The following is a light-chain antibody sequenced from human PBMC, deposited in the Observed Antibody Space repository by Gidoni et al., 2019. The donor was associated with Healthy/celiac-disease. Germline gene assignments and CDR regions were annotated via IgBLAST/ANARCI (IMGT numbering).Light chain of an antibody. CDR3: QQSHSTPPT. Sequence: DIQMTQSPSSLSASVGDRVTITCRASQSISSYLNWYQQKGGKAPKLLIYAASSLQSGVPSRFSGSGSGTDFTLTISSLQPEDFATYYCQQSHSTPPTFGQGTKVEIK. V-gene: IGKV1-39*01. CDR2: AAS. CDR1: QSISSY. J-gene: IGKJ1*01.